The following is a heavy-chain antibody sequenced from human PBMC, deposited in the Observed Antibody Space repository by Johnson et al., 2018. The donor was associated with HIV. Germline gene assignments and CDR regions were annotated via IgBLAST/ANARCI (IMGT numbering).Heavy chain of an antibody. CDR2: IRYDGSNK. Sequence: QVQLVESGGGVVQPGGSLRLSCAASEFTFSTYGMHWVRQAPGKGLEWVALIRYDGSNKYYADSVKGRFIISRDNAKNSLYLQMNSLRAEDTALYYCAKDPIVLVVYAIPAFDIWGQGTMVTVSS. J-gene: IGHJ3*02. CDR1: EFTFSTYG. V-gene: IGHV3-30*02. D-gene: IGHD2-8*02. CDR3: AKDPIVLVVYAIPAFDI.